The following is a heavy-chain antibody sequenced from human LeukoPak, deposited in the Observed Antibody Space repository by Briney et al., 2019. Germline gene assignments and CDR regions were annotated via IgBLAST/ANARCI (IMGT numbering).Heavy chain of an antibody. CDR3: ARGRGGLLWFGEFNS. CDR1: GFTFSSYW. CDR2: IKQDGSEK. V-gene: IGHV3-7*01. J-gene: IGHJ4*02. D-gene: IGHD3-10*01. Sequence: GRSLRLSCAASGFTFSSYWMNWVRQAPGKRLEWVANIKQDGSEKHYVDSVKGRFTISRDNANNSLYLQMNSLRAEDTAVYYCARGRGGLLWFGEFNSWGQGTLVTVSS.